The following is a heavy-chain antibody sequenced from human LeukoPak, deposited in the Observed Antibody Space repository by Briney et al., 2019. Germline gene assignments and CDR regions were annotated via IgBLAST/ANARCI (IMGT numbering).Heavy chain of an antibody. CDR2: IYHSGST. J-gene: IGHJ6*02. D-gene: IGHD3-22*01. CDR1: GYSISSGYH. CDR3: ARDQYYYDSSGYFPYYYYAMDV. V-gene: IGHV4-38-2*02. Sequence: PSETLSLTCTVSGYSISSGYHWGWIRQPPGKGLEWIGSIYHSGSTYYNPSLKSRVTISVDTSKNQFSLKLSSVAAADTAVYYCARDQYYYDSSGYFPYYYYAMDVWGQGTTVTVSS.